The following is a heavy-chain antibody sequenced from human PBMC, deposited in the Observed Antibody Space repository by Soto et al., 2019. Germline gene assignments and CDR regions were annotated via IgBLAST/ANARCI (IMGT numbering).Heavy chain of an antibody. CDR3: ARDMSSSWYRAFDY. Sequence: EVQLVESGGGLVQPGGSLRLSCAASGFTFSSYWMSWVRQAPGKGLERVANIKQDGSEKYYVDSVKGRFTISRDNAKNSLYLQMNSLRAEDTAVYYCARDMSSSWYRAFDYWGQGTLVTVSS. V-gene: IGHV3-7*01. J-gene: IGHJ4*02. CDR1: GFTFSSYW. D-gene: IGHD6-13*01. CDR2: IKQDGSEK.